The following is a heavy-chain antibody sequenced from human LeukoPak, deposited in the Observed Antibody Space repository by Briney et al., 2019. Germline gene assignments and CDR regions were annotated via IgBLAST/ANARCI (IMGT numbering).Heavy chain of an antibody. CDR1: GYTFTSYG. J-gene: IGHJ4*02. V-gene: IGHV1-18*01. CDR2: ISAYNGNT. D-gene: IGHD3-22*01. Sequence: GASVKVSCKASGYTFTSYGISWVRQAPGQGLEWMGWISAYNGNTNYAQKLQGRVTMTTDTSTSTAYMELRSLRSDDTAVYYCARVWNYYDSSGGSRYYFDYWGQGTLVTVSS. CDR3: ARVWNYYDSSGGSRYYFDY.